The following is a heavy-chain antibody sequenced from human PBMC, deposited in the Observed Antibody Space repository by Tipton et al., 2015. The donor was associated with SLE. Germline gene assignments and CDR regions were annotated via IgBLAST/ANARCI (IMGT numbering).Heavy chain of an antibody. D-gene: IGHD2-15*01. Sequence: LSLTCTVSGGSISSSSYYWGWIRQPPGKGLEWIGSIYYSGSTYYNPSLKSRVTISVDTSKNQFSLKLSSVTAADTAVYYCARFVGYCSGGSCLGWFDPWGQGTLVTVSS. CDR3: ARFVGYCSGGSCLGWFDP. J-gene: IGHJ5*02. CDR2: IYYSGST. CDR1: GGSISSSSYY. V-gene: IGHV4-39*01.